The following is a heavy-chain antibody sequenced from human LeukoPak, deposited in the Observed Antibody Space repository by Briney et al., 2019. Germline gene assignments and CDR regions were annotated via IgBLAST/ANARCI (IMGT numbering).Heavy chain of an antibody. CDR1: GFTFGDYA. V-gene: IGHV3-49*03. J-gene: IGHJ4*02. CDR2: IRSKAYGGTT. Sequence: GGSLRLSCTASGFTFGDYAMSWFRQAPGKGLEWVGFIRSKAYGGTTEYAASVKGRLTISRDDSKSIAYLQMNSLKTEDTAVYYCTRDQAGGNSDIDYWGQGTLVTVSS. D-gene: IGHD4-23*01. CDR3: TRDQAGGNSDIDY.